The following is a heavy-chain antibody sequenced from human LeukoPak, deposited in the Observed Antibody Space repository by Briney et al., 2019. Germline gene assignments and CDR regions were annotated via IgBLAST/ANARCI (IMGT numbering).Heavy chain of an antibody. J-gene: IGHJ4*02. CDR1: GFTFSNYG. CDR2: ISSSSSSI. D-gene: IGHD6-6*01. V-gene: IGHV3-48*01. Sequence: PGGSLRLSCAASGFTFSNYGMDWVRQAPGKGLEWVSYISSSSSSIYYADSVKGRFTISRDNAKNSLFLQMNSLRAEDTAVYYCARGEAARPDYWGQGTLVTVSS. CDR3: ARGEAARPDY.